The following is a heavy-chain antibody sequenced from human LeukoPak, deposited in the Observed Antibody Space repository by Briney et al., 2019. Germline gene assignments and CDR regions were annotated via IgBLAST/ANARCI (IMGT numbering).Heavy chain of an antibody. CDR3: AKDHSAMRYFDWLQPSDY. CDR1: GFSFINYN. J-gene: IGHJ4*02. Sequence: PGGSLRLSCAASGFSFINYNMHWVRQAPGKGLEWVSSISSSSTYIYYADSMKGRFTISRDNAKNSLYLQMNSLRAEDTAIYFCAKDHSAMRYFDWLQPSDYWGQGTLVTVSS. CDR2: ISSSSTYI. V-gene: IGHV3-21*04. D-gene: IGHD3-9*01.